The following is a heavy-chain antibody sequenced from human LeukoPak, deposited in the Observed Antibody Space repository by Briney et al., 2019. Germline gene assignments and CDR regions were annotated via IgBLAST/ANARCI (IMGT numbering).Heavy chain of an antibody. D-gene: IGHD3-22*01. CDR3: ANGGYYYDSSGYYRLFDY. CDR1: GFTFSSYG. CDR2: ISGSGGSA. V-gene: IGHV3-23*01. J-gene: IGHJ4*02. Sequence: GGTLRLSCAASGFTFSSYGMSWVRQAPGKGLEWVSAISGSGGSAYYADSVKGRFTISRDNSKNTLYLRMNSLRAEDTAVYYCANGGYYYDSSGYYRLFDYWGQGTLVTVSS.